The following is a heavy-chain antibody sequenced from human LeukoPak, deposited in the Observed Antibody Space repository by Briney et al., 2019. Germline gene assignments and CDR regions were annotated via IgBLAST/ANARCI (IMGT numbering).Heavy chain of an antibody. D-gene: IGHD3-16*01. CDR2: ISGLGDNT. CDR1: GFTFTTYA. V-gene: IGHV3-23*01. Sequence: GGSLRLSCAASGFTFTTYAMSWVRQAPGKGLEWVSGISGLGDNTYYVDSVKGRFTISRDNAKNSLYLQMNSLRTEDTAVYYCARDGGSGADYWGQGTLVSVSS. CDR3: ARDGGSGADY. J-gene: IGHJ4*02.